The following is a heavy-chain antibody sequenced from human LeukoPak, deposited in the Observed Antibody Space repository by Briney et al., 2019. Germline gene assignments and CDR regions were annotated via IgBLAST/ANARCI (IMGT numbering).Heavy chain of an antibody. CDR1: GGTFSSYA. CDR3: ARVDYGSGSYDY. Sequence: SVKVSCKASGGTFSSYAISWVRQAPGQGLEWMGGIIPIFGTANYAQKFQGRVTITADKSTSTAYMELSSLRSEDTAVYCCARVDYGSGSYDYWGQGTLVTVSS. D-gene: IGHD3-10*01. J-gene: IGHJ4*02. CDR2: IIPIFGTA. V-gene: IGHV1-69*06.